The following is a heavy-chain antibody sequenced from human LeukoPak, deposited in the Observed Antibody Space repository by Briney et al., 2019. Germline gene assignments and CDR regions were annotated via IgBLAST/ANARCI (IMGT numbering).Heavy chain of an antibody. J-gene: IGHJ5*02. CDR3: ARDLVAGTFWFDP. Sequence: ASVKVSCKASGYTFTSYYMHWVRQAPGQGLEWMGIINPSGGSTTYAQKFQGRVTMTRDMSTSTAYMELSRLRSDDTAVYYCARDLVAGTFWFDPWGQGTLVTVSS. CDR1: GYTFTSYY. D-gene: IGHD6-19*01. CDR2: INPSGGST. V-gene: IGHV1-46*01.